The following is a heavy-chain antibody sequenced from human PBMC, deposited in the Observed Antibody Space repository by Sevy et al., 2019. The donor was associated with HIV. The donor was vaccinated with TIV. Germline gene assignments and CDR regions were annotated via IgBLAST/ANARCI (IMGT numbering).Heavy chain of an antibody. CDR1: GYSFTAYY. J-gene: IGHJ4*02. Sequence: ASMKVSCKASGYSFTAYYMYWVRQAPGQGLEWMGWINPNSDDTNCAQKFQGRVTMTSDASINTAYMELSGLRFDDAAVYYCARGLTIFGVAPQKHWGQGTLVTVSS. V-gene: IGHV1-2*02. CDR3: ARGLTIFGVAPQKH. CDR2: INPNSDDT. D-gene: IGHD3-3*01.